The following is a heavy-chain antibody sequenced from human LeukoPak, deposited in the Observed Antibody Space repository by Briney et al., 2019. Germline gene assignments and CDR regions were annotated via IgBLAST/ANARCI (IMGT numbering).Heavy chain of an antibody. CDR2: IYYSGST. CDR3: ARDYPGIAVADY. Sequence: PSETLSLTCTVSGGSISSGGYYWSWIRQHPGKGLEWIGYIYYSGSTYYNPSLKSRVTISVDTSKNQFSLKLSSVTAADTAVYYCARDYPGIAVADYWGQGTLVTVSS. D-gene: IGHD6-19*01. V-gene: IGHV4-31*03. J-gene: IGHJ4*02. CDR1: GGSISSGGYY.